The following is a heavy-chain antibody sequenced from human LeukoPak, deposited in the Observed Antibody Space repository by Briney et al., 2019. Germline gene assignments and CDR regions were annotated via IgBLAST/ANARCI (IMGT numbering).Heavy chain of an antibody. V-gene: IGHV3-23*01. CDR1: GFTFSSYA. D-gene: IGHD3-3*01. Sequence: PGGSLRLSCAASGFTFSSYAMSWVRQAPGKGLEWVSAISGSGGSTYYADSVKGRFTISRDNSKNTLYLQMNSLRAEDTAVYYCAKDTYYDFWSGYDYYYGRDVWGQGPTVTVS. CDR2: ISGSGGST. CDR3: AKDTYYDFWSGYDYYYGRDV. J-gene: IGHJ6*02.